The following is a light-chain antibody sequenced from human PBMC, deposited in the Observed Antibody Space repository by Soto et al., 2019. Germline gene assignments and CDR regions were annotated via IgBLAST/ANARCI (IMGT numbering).Light chain of an antibody. Sequence: DIQLTQSPSFLSASIGYRVTITCRASQGISNYLAWFQQKPGKAPNLLIYSESNLQSWVPSRFSGSGSGTEFTLTISSLQPEDFATYYCQQLKNYPLTFGQGTRLEIK. CDR1: QGISNY. CDR2: SES. CDR3: QQLKNYPLT. V-gene: IGKV1-9*01. J-gene: IGKJ5*01.